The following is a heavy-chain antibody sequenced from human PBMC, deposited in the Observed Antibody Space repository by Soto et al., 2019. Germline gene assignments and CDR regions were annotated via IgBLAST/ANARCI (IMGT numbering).Heavy chain of an antibody. CDR2: IYYSGST. CDR3: AIRGSCTNGVCYRGFGAFDI. CDR1: GGSISSYY. J-gene: IGHJ3*02. Sequence: SETLSLTCTVSGGSISSYYWSWIRQPPGKGLEWIGYIYYSGSTNYNPSLKSRVTISVDTSKNQFSLKLSSVTAADTAVYYCAIRGSCTNGVCYRGFGAFDIWGQGTMVTVSS. V-gene: IGHV4-59*01. D-gene: IGHD2-8*01.